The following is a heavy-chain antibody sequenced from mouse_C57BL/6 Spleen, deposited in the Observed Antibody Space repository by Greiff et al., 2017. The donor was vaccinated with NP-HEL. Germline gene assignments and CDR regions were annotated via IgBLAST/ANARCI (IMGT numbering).Heavy chain of an antibody. Sequence: VQLQESGPELVKPGASVKISCKASGYAFSSSWMNWVKQRPGKGLEWIGRIYPGDGDTNYNGKFKGKATLTADKSSSTAYMQLSSLTSEDSAVYFCAREGWDYFDYWGQGTTLTVSS. D-gene: IGHD3-3*01. CDR1: GYAFSSSW. CDR3: AREGWDYFDY. V-gene: IGHV1-82*01. J-gene: IGHJ2*01. CDR2: IYPGDGDT.